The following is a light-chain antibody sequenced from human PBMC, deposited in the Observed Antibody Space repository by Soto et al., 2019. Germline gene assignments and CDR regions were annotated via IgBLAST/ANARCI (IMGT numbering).Light chain of an antibody. CDR3: QSYDSSLSGYV. CDR2: ANT. Sequence: QSVLTQPPSVSGAPGQRVTISCTGSSSNIGPTYDVHWYQQLPGTAPKLLIYANTNLPSGVPDRFSGSKSGTSASLAITGLQAEDEADYFCQSYDSSLSGYVFGTWTKLTVL. V-gene: IGLV1-40*01. J-gene: IGLJ1*01. CDR1: SSNIGPTYD.